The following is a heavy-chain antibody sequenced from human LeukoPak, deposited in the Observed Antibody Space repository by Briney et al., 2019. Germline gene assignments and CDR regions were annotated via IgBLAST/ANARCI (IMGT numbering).Heavy chain of an antibody. Sequence: PGGSLRLSCAASGFTFSNPCMSWVRQAPGKGLEWVGHIKSKSDGGTTDFAALVNGRFTISRDDSKSTLLLHMNSLKTDDTAVYYCTSGTWNQHEIPDYWGQGTQVTVSS. CDR3: TSGTWNQHEIPDY. CDR2: IKSKSDGGTT. V-gene: IGHV3-15*01. J-gene: IGHJ4*02. CDR1: GFTFSNPC. D-gene: IGHD1-1*01.